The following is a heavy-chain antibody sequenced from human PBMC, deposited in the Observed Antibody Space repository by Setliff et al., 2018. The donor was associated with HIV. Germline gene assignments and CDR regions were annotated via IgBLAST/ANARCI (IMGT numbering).Heavy chain of an antibody. CDR3: ARKSPNIVTTTYGLDV. J-gene: IGHJ6*02. CDR2: IYPHDSDT. CDR1: EYSFTIYW. V-gene: IGHV5-51*01. D-gene: IGHD5-12*01. Sequence: GESLKISCKASEYSFTIYWIVWVRQMPGKGLEWIGIIYPHDSDTRYNSSFQGQVTMSVDKSINTAYLQWSGLKASDTAIYYCARKSPNIVTTTYGLDVWGQGTTVTVSS.